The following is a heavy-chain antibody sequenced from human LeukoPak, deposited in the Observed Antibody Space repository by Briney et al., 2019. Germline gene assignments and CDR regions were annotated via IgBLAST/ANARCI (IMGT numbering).Heavy chain of an antibody. D-gene: IGHD4-17*01. CDR2: IYSGGST. Sequence: PGGSLRLSCAASGFTVSSNYMSWVRQAPGKGLEWVSVIYSGGSTYYADSVKGRFTISRDNSKNTLYLQMNSLRAEDTAVYYCARDLGRDYGDVGWFDPWGQGTLVTVSS. V-gene: IGHV3-53*01. CDR1: GFTVSSNY. J-gene: IGHJ5*02. CDR3: ARDLGRDYGDVGWFDP.